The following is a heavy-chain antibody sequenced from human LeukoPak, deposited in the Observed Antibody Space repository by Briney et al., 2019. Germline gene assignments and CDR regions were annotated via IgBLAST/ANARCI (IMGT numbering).Heavy chain of an antibody. Sequence: GGSLRLSCEASGFTFSNSWMTWVRQTPGKGLEWVANIKTDGSEKYYVDSVKGRFTISRDNAKNSLYLQMNSLRAEDTAVYYCARIDQHYYYMDVWGKGTTVTVSS. D-gene: IGHD2-2*01. CDR3: ARIDQHYYYMDV. CDR2: IKTDGSEK. CDR1: GFTFSNSW. V-gene: IGHV3-7*01. J-gene: IGHJ6*03.